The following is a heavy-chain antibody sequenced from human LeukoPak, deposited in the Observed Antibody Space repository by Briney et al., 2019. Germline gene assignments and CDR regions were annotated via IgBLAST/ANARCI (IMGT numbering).Heavy chain of an antibody. V-gene: IGHV3-23*01. CDR3: AKDGHDYGDYYNWFDP. CDR2: ISGSGGST. J-gene: IGHJ5*02. Sequence: GGSLRLSCAASGFTFSSYAMSWVRQAPGKGLEWVSAISGSGGSTYYADSVKGRFTISRDNSKNTLYLQMNSLRAEDTAVYYCAKDGHDYGDYYNWFDPWGQGTLVTVSS. CDR1: GFTFSSYA. D-gene: IGHD4-17*01.